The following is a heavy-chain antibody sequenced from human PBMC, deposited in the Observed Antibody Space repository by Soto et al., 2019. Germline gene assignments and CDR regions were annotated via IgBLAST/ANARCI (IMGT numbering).Heavy chain of an antibody. Sequence: EVQLVQSGAEVKKPGESLKISCKGSGYSFTSYWIGWVRQMPGKGLEWMGIIYPGDSDTRYSPSFQGQVTISADKSISTAYLQWSSLKASDTAMYYCARHGRDIVVVTANAMPDYWGQGTLVTVSS. V-gene: IGHV5-51*01. D-gene: IGHD2-21*02. CDR2: IYPGDSDT. J-gene: IGHJ4*02. CDR3: ARHGRDIVVVTANAMPDY. CDR1: GYSFTSYW.